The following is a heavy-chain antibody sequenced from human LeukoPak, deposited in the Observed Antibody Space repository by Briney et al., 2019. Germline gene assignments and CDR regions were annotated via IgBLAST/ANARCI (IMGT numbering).Heavy chain of an antibody. CDR3: AKGHYPDAYRAGDCYYAY. D-gene: IGHD2-21*02. J-gene: IGHJ4*02. CDR1: GFTFHSHA. V-gene: IGHV3-23*01. Sequence: GGSLRLSCAASGFTFHSHAMTWVRQAPGKGLEWVSGISDSGGSTYYADSGKGRFTIARDNSRNTMYLQMNSLRAEDTTVYYCAKGHYPDAYRAGDCYYAYWGQGSLVTVSS. CDR2: ISDSGGST.